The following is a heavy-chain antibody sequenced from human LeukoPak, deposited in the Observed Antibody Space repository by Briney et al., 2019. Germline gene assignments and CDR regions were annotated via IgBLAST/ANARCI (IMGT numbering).Heavy chain of an antibody. V-gene: IGHV4-34*01. Sequence: SETLSLTCAVYGGSFSGYYWSWIRQPPGKGLEWIGEINHSGSTNYNPSLKSRVTISVDTSKNQFSLKLSSVTAADTAVYYCARDLRARDDYNGGFSFDYWGQGTLVTVSS. CDR1: GGSFSGYY. D-gene: IGHD3-16*01. CDR3: ARDLRARDDYNGGFSFDY. CDR2: INHSGST. J-gene: IGHJ4*02.